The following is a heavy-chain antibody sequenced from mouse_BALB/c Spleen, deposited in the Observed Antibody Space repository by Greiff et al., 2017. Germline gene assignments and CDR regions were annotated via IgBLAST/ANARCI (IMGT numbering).Heavy chain of an antibody. V-gene: IGHV1-7*01. CDR2: INPSNGYT. CDR3: ASITTATIDY. CDR1: GYTFTSYW. D-gene: IGHD1-2*01. Sequence: QVQLQQSGAELVKPGASVKMSCKASGYTFTSYWMHWVKQRPGQGLEWIGYINPSNGYTEYNQKFKDKATLTADKSSSTAYMQLSSLTSEDSAVYYCASITTATIDYWGQGTPVTVSA. J-gene: IGHJ3*01.